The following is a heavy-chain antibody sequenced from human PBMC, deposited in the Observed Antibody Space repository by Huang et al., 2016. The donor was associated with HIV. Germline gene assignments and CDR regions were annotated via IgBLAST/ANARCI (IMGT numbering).Heavy chain of an antibody. J-gene: IGHJ3*02. CDR1: GFTVSSNY. CDR2: IHRGGNT. V-gene: IGHV3-53*01. Sequence: EVQLVESGGGLIQPGGSLRLSCAVSGFTVSSNYMNWVRQAPGKGLGWVSIIHRGGNTYYADSVKGRFAISRDNFKNTLYRQMNSLRAEDTAVYYCAREFCGGDCFRSRDGFDIWGQGTMVTVAS. CDR3: AREFCGGDCFRSRDGFDI. D-gene: IGHD2-21*02.